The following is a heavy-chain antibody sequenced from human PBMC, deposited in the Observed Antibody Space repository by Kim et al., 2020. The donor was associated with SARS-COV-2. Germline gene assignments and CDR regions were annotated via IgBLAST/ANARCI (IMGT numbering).Heavy chain of an antibody. CDR3: AKGAVGYYYMDV. CDR1: GFTFNNYG. J-gene: IGHJ6*03. CDR2: ISYDGSNK. V-gene: IGHV3-30*18. Sequence: GGSLRLYCAASGFTFNNYGMHWVRQAPGKGLEWVTVISYDGSNKYYADSVKGRFTISRDSSKNTLYLQMNSLRAEDTAVYYCAKGAVGYYYMDVWGKGTT.